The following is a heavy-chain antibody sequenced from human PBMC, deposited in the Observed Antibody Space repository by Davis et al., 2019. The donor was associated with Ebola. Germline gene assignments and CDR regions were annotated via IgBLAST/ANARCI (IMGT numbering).Heavy chain of an antibody. Sequence: MPSETLSLTCTVSGGSISIVGYYWSWIRQHPGKGLEWIGYIYYSGRTYYNPSLKSRVTILVDTSKNQFSLKLSSVTAADTAVYYCTRQGVTVTGWGGRSPLNHYGMDVWGQGTTVTVSS. J-gene: IGHJ6*02. CDR1: GGSISIVGYY. CDR3: TRQGVTVTGWGGRSPLNHYGMDV. CDR2: IYYSGRT. D-gene: IGHD4-17*01. V-gene: IGHV4-31*03.